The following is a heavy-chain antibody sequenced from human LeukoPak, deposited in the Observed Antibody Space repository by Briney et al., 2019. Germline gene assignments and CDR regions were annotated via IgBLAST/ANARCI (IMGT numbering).Heavy chain of an antibody. V-gene: IGHV4-59*01. CDR3: ARAHYCGGGSCYSPYLDY. J-gene: IGHJ4*02. Sequence: SETLSLTCTVSGGSISSYYWSWLRQSPGKGLEWIGYIYDSGSTNYNPSLKSRVTISVDTSKNQFSLKLTSVTAADTAVYYCARAHYCGGGSCYSPYLDYWGQGALVTVSS. CDR2: IYDSGST. CDR1: GGSISSYY. D-gene: IGHD2-15*01.